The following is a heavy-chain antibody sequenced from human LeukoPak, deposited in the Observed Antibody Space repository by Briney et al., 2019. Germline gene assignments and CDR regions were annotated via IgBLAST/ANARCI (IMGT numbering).Heavy chain of an antibody. Sequence: SLRLSCAASGFTFDDYAMHWVGQAPGKGLEWVSGISWNSGSIGYADSVKGRFTISRDNAKSSLYLQMNSLRAEDTALYYCAKDIDYGSGSYYQVGPRAQDYWGQGTLVTVSS. D-gene: IGHD3-10*01. CDR2: ISWNSGSI. CDR1: GFTFDDYA. V-gene: IGHV3-9*01. J-gene: IGHJ4*02. CDR3: AKDIDYGSGSYYQVGPRAQDY.